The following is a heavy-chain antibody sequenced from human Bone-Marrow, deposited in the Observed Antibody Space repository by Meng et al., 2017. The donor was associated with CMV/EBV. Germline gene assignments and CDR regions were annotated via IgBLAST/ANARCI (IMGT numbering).Heavy chain of an antibody. D-gene: IGHD2-2*03. CDR3: ARMGDLDIVVVPAAIDDAFDI. Sequence: GGSLRLSCAASGFTFSSYAMTWVRQAPGKGLQWVSTVSGTGRNTYYADSVKGRFTVSRDNSKNTLYLQMNSLRAEDTAVYYCARMGDLDIVVVPAAIDDAFDIWGQGTMVTGSS. J-gene: IGHJ3*02. CDR1: GFTFSSYA. V-gene: IGHV3-23*01. CDR2: VSGTGRNT.